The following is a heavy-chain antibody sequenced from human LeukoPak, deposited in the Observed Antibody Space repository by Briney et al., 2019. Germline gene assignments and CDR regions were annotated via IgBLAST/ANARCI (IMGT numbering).Heavy chain of an antibody. CDR3: AKDHYDSSGYPFDY. V-gene: IGHV4-39*07. D-gene: IGHD3-22*01. CDR1: GGSISSSTYY. J-gene: IGHJ4*02. Sequence: SETLSLTCTVSGGSISSSTYYWGWIRQPAGKGLEWIGSIYYRGNSYYNPSLKSRVTISVDTSKNHFSLKLRSVTAADTAVYYCAKDHYDSSGYPFDYWGQGTLVTVSS. CDR2: IYYRGNS.